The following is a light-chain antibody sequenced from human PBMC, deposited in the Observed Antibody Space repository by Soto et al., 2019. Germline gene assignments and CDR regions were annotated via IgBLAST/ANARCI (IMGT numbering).Light chain of an antibody. Sequence: QPVLTQSPSASASLGASVKLTGTLSSGHSSYAIAWHQQQPEKGPRYLMKLSSDGSHSKGDGIPDRFSGSSSGAERYLTNSSLQSEDEADYYSQTWDTGARVVFGGGTKLTVL. CDR2: LSSDGSH. J-gene: IGLJ2*01. CDR1: SGHSSYA. V-gene: IGLV4-69*01. CDR3: QTWDTGARVV.